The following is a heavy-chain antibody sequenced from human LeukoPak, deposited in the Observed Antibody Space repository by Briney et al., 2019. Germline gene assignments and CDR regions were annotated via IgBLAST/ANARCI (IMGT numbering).Heavy chain of an antibody. J-gene: IGHJ4*02. Sequence: HPGGSLRLSCAASGFTFSNYWMHWVRQAPGKGLVWVSRIDSDGSSTSYADSVKGRFTISRDNAKNTLYLQMNNLRAEDTAVYYCARDAFGVDKSPFWGQGTLVTVSS. D-gene: IGHD3-3*01. V-gene: IGHV3-74*01. CDR3: ARDAFGVDKSPF. CDR2: IDSDGSST. CDR1: GFTFSNYW.